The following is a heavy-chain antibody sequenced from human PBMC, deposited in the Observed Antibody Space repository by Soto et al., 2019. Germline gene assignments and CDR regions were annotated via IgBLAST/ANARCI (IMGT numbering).Heavy chain of an antibody. J-gene: IGHJ4*02. CDR3: ARDPTGTIVGSFDY. CDR2: IKQDGSEK. V-gene: IGHV3-7*01. D-gene: IGHD1-7*01. CDR1: GFSFSTYW. Sequence: GGSLRLSCAASGFSFSTYWMSWFRQAPGKGLEWVANIKQDGSEKYYVDSVKGRFTISRDNVKNSLYLQMNSLRAEDTAVYFCARDPTGTIVGSFDYWGQGTLVTVSS.